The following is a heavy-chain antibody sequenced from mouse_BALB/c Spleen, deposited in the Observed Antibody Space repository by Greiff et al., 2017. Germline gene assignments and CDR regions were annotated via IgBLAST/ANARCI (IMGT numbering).Heavy chain of an antibody. V-gene: IGHV1-55*01. CDR3: ARSGYDSY. CDR2: IYPGSGST. J-gene: IGHJ3*01. CDR1: GYTFTSYW. D-gene: IGHD2-14*01. Sequence: VQLQQPGAELVKPGASVKLSCKASGYTFTSYWMHWVKQRPGQGLEWIGDIYPGSGSTNYNEKFKSKATLTVDTSSSTAYMQLSSLASEDSALYYCARSGYDSYWGQGTLVTVSA.